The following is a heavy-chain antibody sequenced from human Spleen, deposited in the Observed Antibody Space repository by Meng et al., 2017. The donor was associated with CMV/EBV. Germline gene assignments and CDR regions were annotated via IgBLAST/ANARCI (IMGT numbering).Heavy chain of an antibody. CDR1: GFTFSSYS. D-gene: IGHD4-17*01. J-gene: IGHJ5*02. CDR3: ARGKDYGDYHGWFDP. V-gene: IGHV3-21*01. CDR2: ISSSSSYI. Sequence: GESLKISCAASGFTFSSYSMNWVRQAPGKGLEWVSSISSSSSYIYYADSVKGRFTISRDNAKNSLYLQMNSLRAEDTAVYYCARGKDYGDYHGWFDPWGQGTLVTVS.